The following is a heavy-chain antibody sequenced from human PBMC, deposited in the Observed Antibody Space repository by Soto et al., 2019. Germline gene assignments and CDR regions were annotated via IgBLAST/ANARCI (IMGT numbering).Heavy chain of an antibody. CDR3: ARGDNYNSFRIFEL. CDR1: EYSFSSQW. Sequence: GASLTISCKGSEYSFSSQWITWVPQMPGNGLEWMGTISPAYSETRDSPSVEGRVSMSADEYISTAYLQWGSLQASNTATYYCARGDNYNSFRIFELGGRGTLVTVS. J-gene: IGHJ2*01. V-gene: IGHV5-51*01. CDR2: ISPAYSET. D-gene: IGHD1-1*01.